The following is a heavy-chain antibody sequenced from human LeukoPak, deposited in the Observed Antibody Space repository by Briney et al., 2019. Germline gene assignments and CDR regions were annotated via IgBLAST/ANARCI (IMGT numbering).Heavy chain of an antibody. J-gene: IGHJ4*02. CDR2: IKQDGSEK. Sequence: GGSLRLSCAASGFTFSSYWMSWVRQAPGKGLEWVANIKQDGSEKYYVDSVKGRFTISRDNAKNSLYLQMNSLRAEDTAVYYCAKMPKVDTAMVGGDYFDYWGQGTLVTVSS. D-gene: IGHD5-18*01. CDR3: AKMPKVDTAMVGGDYFDY. V-gene: IGHV3-7*01. CDR1: GFTFSSYW.